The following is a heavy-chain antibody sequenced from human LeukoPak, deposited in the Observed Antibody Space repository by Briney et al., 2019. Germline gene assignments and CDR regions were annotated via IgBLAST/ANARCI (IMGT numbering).Heavy chain of an antibody. CDR3: VRKNRDFNAAFDI. V-gene: IGHV3-53*01. Sequence: GGSLRLSCAASGFTVSNNYMSWVRQAPGKGLEWVSISYSDSNTNYADSVKGRFTISRDTSQNTLSLQMNSLRAEDTAVYYCVRKNRDFNAAFDIWGQGTVVTVSS. CDR1: GFTVSNNY. J-gene: IGHJ3*02. CDR2: SYSDSNT. D-gene: IGHD1-14*01.